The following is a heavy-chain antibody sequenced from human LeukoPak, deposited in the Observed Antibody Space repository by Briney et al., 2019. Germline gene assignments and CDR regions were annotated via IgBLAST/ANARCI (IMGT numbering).Heavy chain of an antibody. J-gene: IGHJ3*02. Sequence: GGSLRLSXAASGFTFSSYGMHWVRQAPGKGLEWVAFIRYDGSNKYYADSVKGRFTISRDNSKNTLYLQMNSLRAEDTAVYYCAKPLIPEYYYDSSGYYPGAFDIWGQGTMVTVSS. CDR3: AKPLIPEYYYDSSGYYPGAFDI. V-gene: IGHV3-30*02. CDR2: IRYDGSNK. D-gene: IGHD3-22*01. CDR1: GFTFSSYG.